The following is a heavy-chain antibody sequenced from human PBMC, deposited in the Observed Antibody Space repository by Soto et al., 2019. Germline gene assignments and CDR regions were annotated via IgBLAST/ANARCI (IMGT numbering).Heavy chain of an antibody. D-gene: IGHD6-13*01. CDR1: GGSFSGYY. V-gene: IGHV4-34*01. Sequence: QVQLQQWGAGLLKPSETLSLTCAVYGGSFSGYYWSWIRQPPGKGLEWIGEINHSGSTNYNPSLKSRVTISVDTSKNQFSLKLSSVTAADTAVYYCARAGLAAADNWFDPWGQGTLVTVSS. CDR2: INHSGST. J-gene: IGHJ5*02. CDR3: ARAGLAAADNWFDP.